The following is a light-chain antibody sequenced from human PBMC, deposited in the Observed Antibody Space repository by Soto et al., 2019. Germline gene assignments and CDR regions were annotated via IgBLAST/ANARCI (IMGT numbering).Light chain of an antibody. J-gene: IGKJ5*01. Sequence: EIVLTQSPCTLSLSPGERATLSFRASQTVSSCNLAWYRQQPGQAPRLVIFGASSMATGIPDRFSGSGSGTDFTLTISRVEPEDFAVYYCQQYGGSPGTFGQGTRLEIK. CDR2: GAS. CDR1: QTVSSCN. CDR3: QQYGGSPGT. V-gene: IGKV3-20*01.